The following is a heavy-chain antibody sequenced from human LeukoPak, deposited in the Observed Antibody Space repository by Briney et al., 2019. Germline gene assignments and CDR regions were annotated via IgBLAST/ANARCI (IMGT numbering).Heavy chain of an antibody. J-gene: IGHJ6*02. CDR1: GFTFSSYA. D-gene: IGHD2-2*01. CDR3: ARDLVVVPAAYGMDV. Sequence: GGSLRLSCAASGFTFSSYAMHWVRQAPGKGLEWVAVISYDGSNKYYADSVKGRFTISRDNSKNTLYLQMNSLRAEDTAVYYCARDLVVVPAAYGMDVWGQGTTVTVSS. V-gene: IGHV3-30-3*01. CDR2: ISYDGSNK.